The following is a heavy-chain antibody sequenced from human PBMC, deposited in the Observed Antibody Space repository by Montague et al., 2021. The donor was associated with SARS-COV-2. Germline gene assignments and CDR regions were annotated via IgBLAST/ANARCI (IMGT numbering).Heavy chain of an antibody. CDR1: GGSISSSCYY. CDR3: AGDGGTVIAFLGVGDLRGGLNWFDP. CDR2: IFYSGST. D-gene: IGHD2-21*01. V-gene: IGHV4-39*06. Sequence: SETLSLTCTVSGGSISSSCYYWGWIRQPPGKGLEWIGHIFYSGSTFYNPSLKIRVTISVDTSKNRFALTLSSVTAAGTAVYYWAGDGGTVIAFLGVGDLRGGLNWFDPWGQGTLVTVSS. J-gene: IGHJ5*02.